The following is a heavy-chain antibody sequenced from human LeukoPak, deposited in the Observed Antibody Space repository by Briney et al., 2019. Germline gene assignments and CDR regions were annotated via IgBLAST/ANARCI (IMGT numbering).Heavy chain of an antibody. CDR3: ARDPSNSGYEFPGFFDY. Sequence: GRSLRLSCAASGFTFSSYAMHWVRQAPGKGLEWVAVISYDGSNKYYADSVKRRFTISRDNSKNTLYLQMNSLRAEDTAVYYCARDPSNSGYEFPGFFDYWGQGTTVTVSS. CDR1: GFTFSSYA. J-gene: IGHJ4*03. D-gene: IGHD5-12*01. V-gene: IGHV3-30-3*01. CDR2: ISYDGSNK.